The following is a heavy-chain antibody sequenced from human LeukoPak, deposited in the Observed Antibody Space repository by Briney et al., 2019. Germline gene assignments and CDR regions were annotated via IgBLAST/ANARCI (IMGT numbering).Heavy chain of an antibody. Sequence: GGSLRLSCVASGFTFSSYAMHWVRQAPGKGLEWVANIKEDGSEKYYVDSVKGRFTISRDNAKNSLYLQMNSLRAEDTAVYYCARGRFHLDSSVYSSFYHWGHGTLVTVSS. J-gene: IGHJ4*01. CDR3: ARGRFHLDSSVYSSFYH. V-gene: IGHV3-7*01. CDR1: GFTFSSYA. CDR2: IKEDGSEK. D-gene: IGHD3-22*01.